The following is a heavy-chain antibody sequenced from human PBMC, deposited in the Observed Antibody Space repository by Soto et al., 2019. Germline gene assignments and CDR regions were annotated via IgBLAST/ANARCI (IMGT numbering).Heavy chain of an antibody. D-gene: IGHD6-6*01. V-gene: IGHV1-18*01. Sequence: TSVKVSCKASGYSFTSFGVNWVRQAPGQGLEWMGWVNAYNGNTNYAQKFQGRVTMTADSSTSTAYMEVRSLRSDDTAVYYCAIREAAIAANVIWGQGTLLTVSA. CDR1: GYSFTSFG. CDR2: VNAYNGNT. J-gene: IGHJ4*02. CDR3: AIREAAIAANVI.